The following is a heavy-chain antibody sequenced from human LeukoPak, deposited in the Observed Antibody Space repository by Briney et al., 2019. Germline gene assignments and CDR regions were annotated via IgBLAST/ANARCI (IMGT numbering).Heavy chain of an antibody. CDR2: ISGYDGST. J-gene: IGHJ4*02. V-gene: IGHV3-23*01. CDR3: TKGASDFDY. Sequence: PGGSLRLSCAASGFTFSGYGMSWVRQAPGKGLEWVSGISGYDGSTYYADSVKGRFTISRDNSKNMLYLQMNSLRAEDTAVYYCTKGASDFDYWGQGTLVTVSS. CDR1: GFTFSGYG. D-gene: IGHD1-26*01.